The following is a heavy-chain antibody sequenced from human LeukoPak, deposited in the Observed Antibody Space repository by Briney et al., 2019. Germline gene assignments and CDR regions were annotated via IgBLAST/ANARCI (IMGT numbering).Heavy chain of an antibody. CDR2: ISYDGSNK. D-gene: IGHD6-13*01. V-gene: IGHV3-30*18. Sequence: GRSLRLSCAASGFTFSDHVMHWVRQAPGKGLEWVAVISYDGSNKYYADSVKGRFTISRDNSKNTLYLQMNSLRAEDTAVYYCAKESIAAAGAVDYWGQGTLVTVSS. CDR1: GFTFSDHV. J-gene: IGHJ4*02. CDR3: AKESIAAAGAVDY.